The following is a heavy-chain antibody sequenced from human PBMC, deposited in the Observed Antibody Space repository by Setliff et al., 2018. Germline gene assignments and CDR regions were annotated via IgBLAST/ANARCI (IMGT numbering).Heavy chain of an antibody. CDR2: IYHGGDT. J-gene: IGHJ4*02. V-gene: IGHV4-39*01. Sequence: PSETLSLTCNVSGVSIANTASYWSWIRQPAGKTLEWIGRIYHGGDTYYNASLKSRLTISVDTSKNQFSLKLRSVTAADTAVYYCARTGTYRYFDYWGQGALVTVSS. CDR1: GVSIANTASY. D-gene: IGHD1-1*01. CDR3: ARTGTYRYFDY.